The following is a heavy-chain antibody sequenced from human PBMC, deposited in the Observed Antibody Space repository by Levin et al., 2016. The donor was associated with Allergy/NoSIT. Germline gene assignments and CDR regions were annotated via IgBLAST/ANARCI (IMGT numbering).Heavy chain of an antibody. D-gene: IGHD3-10*01. CDR1: GGSFSSGNYY. CDR2: IYYSGNT. CDR3: ARGVRGAAFPPFDY. J-gene: IGHJ4*02. V-gene: IGHV4-31*03. Sequence: SETLSLTCTVSGGSFSSGNYYWSWIRQHPGKGLEWIGYIYYSGNTIYNPSLKSRVTISVDTSKNQFSLNLRSVTAADTAVYYCARGVRGAAFPPFDYWGQGTLVTVSS.